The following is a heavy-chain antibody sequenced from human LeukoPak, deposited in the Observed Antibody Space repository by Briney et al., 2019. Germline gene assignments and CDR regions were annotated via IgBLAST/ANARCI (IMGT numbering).Heavy chain of an antibody. CDR2: ISGSGGST. V-gene: IGHV3-23*01. D-gene: IGHD4-17*01. CDR1: GFTFSSYS. J-gene: IGHJ4*02. CDR3: ARDLTVTRTFGY. Sequence: PGGSLRLSCAASGFTFSSYSMNWVRQAPGKGLEWVSAISGSGGSTYYADSVKGRFTISRDNSKNTLYLQMNSLRAEDTAVYYCARDLTVTRTFGYWGQGTLVTVSS.